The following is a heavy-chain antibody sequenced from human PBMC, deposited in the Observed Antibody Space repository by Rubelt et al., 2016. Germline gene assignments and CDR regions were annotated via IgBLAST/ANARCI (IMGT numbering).Heavy chain of an antibody. CDR3: ARDWTPYSLEWLPNWFDP. Sequence: QVQLVQSGAEVKKPGSSVKVSCKASGGTFSSYAISWVRQAPGQGLEWMGGIIPIFGTANYAQKFQSRVTITADESTGASYMELGSLRSEDTAVYYCARDWTPYSLEWLPNWFDPWGQGTLVTVSS. CDR1: GGTFSSYA. J-gene: IGHJ5*02. V-gene: IGHV1-69*01. CDR2: IIPIFGTA. D-gene: IGHD3-3*01.